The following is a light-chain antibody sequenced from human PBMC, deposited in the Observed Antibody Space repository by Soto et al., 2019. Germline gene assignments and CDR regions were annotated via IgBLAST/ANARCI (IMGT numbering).Light chain of an antibody. CDR3: SSDTSGSPSYV. Sequence: QSVLTQPASVSGSPGQSITISCTGTSSDVGGYNYVSWYQQHPGKAPKLLIYEVSNRPSGVSNRFSGSKSGNTASLTISGLQAEDEADYYCSSDTSGSPSYVFGTGTKVTVL. CDR2: EVS. J-gene: IGLJ1*01. V-gene: IGLV2-14*01. CDR1: SSDVGGYNY.